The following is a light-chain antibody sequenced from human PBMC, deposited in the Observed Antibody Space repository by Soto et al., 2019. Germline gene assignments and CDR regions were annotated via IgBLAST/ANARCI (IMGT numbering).Light chain of an antibody. CDR1: SRHSSYT. CDR3: ETWDSNTRV. Sequence: QPVLTQSSSASASLESSVKLTCTLSSRHSSYTIAWHQQQPGEAPRYLMNLESSGTYNKGSGVPDRFSGSSSGADRYLTISNLQLEDEADYYCETWDSNTRVFGGGTKVTVL. V-gene: IGLV4-60*02. CDR2: LESSGTY. J-gene: IGLJ3*02.